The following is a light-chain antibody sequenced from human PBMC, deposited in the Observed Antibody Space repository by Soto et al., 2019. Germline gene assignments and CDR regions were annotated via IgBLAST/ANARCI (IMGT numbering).Light chain of an antibody. J-gene: IGKJ4*01. Sequence: EIVLTQSPGTLSLSPGERATLSCRASQSISSNYLAWFQQKPGQAPSLLIFGAFFRATGIPDRFSGSGSVTDFTLIISRLEPEDSAVYYCQQYETSRLTFGGGTKVEIK. CDR2: GAF. CDR3: QQYETSRLT. V-gene: IGKV3-20*01. CDR1: QSISSNY.